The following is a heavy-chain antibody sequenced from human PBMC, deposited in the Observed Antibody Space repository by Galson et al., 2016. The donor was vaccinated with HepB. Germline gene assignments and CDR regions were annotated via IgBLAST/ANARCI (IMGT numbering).Heavy chain of an antibody. D-gene: IGHD3-10*01. CDR2: ISGSGGNT. CDR1: GFNVSSNY. J-gene: IGHJ4*02. V-gene: IGHV3-23*01. CDR3: AKEDAGPAYYKSSLDY. Sequence: SLRLSCAVSGFNVSSNYMTWVRQAPGKGPEWVSAISGSGGNTYYADSVQGRFTMSRDNPENTLYLDIYSLRAEDTAIYYCAKEDAGPAYYKSSLDYWGQGTLVTVSS.